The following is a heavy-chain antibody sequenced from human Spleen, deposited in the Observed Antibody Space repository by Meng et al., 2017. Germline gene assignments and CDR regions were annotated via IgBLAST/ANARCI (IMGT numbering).Heavy chain of an antibody. Sequence: QAQLVQSGGKVKKPAASVKFSCKASGYTVTNYGITWVRQAPGQGLEWMGWISAYNGDTNYAQTLQGRVTMTTDTSTSTAYMELRSLRSDDTAVYYCARVEVGITSGDYWGQGTVVTVSS. CDR1: GYTVTNYG. CDR3: ARVEVGITSGDY. J-gene: IGHJ4*02. CDR2: ISAYNGDT. D-gene: IGHD1-26*01. V-gene: IGHV1-18*01.